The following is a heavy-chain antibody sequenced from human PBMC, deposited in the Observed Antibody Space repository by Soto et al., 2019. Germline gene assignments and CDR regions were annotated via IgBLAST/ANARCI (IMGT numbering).Heavy chain of an antibody. D-gene: IGHD4-4*01. CDR1: GFIFNAYA. V-gene: IGHV3-23*01. J-gene: IGHJ4*02. CDR3: ARVASDYINSADH. Sequence: EVQLLESGGGLVQPGGSLRLSCAASGFIFNAYAMTWVRQAPGKGLEWVSAIGGSAGNTYYAASVTGRFTISRDNSKDTVDLEMNRLRVDDTAVYFCARVASDYINSADHWGQGILVTVSS. CDR2: IGGSAGNT.